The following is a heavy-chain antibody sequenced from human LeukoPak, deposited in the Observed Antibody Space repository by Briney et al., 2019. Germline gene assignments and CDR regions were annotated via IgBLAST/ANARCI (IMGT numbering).Heavy chain of an antibody. V-gene: IGHV3-23*01. D-gene: IGHD6-19*01. J-gene: IGHJ4*02. Sequence: GGPLRLSCAASGFTFSSYGMHWVRQAPGKGLEWVSAISGSGGSTYYADSVKGRFTISRDNSKNTLYLQMNSLRAEDTAVYYCAKDMYEYSSGWYYFDYWGQGTLVTVSS. CDR1: GFTFSSYG. CDR3: AKDMYEYSSGWYYFDY. CDR2: ISGSGGST.